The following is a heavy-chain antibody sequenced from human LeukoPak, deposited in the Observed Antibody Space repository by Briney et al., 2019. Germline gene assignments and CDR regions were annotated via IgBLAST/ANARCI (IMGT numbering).Heavy chain of an antibody. D-gene: IGHD1-26*01. CDR2: ISGYNGNT. V-gene: IGHV1-18*01. Sequence: ASVKVSCKSSGYTFTSYGISWVRQAPGQGLEWMGWISGYNGNTNYAQKFQGRVTMTTDTSTSTAYMELRSLRSDDTAVYYCARDPLQGELLFGYYYYMDVWGKGTTVTVSS. CDR1: GYTFTSYG. J-gene: IGHJ6*03. CDR3: ARDPLQGELLFGYYYYMDV.